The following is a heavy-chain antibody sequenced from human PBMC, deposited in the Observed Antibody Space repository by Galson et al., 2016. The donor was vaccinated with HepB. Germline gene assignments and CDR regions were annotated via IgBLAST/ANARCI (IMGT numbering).Heavy chain of an antibody. J-gene: IGHJ6*02. CDR1: GYTFNNYG. CDR3: ARILGSSWYSGGYYYGMDV. Sequence: SVKVSCKASGYTFNNYGIGWVRQAPGQGLEWMGWISAYNGNTNYAEKVQDRVTMTTDTSTNTAYLELRSLRSDDTAVYYCARILGSSWYSGGYYYGMDVWGQGTTVTVSS. CDR2: ISAYNGNT. V-gene: IGHV1-18*01. D-gene: IGHD6-13*01.